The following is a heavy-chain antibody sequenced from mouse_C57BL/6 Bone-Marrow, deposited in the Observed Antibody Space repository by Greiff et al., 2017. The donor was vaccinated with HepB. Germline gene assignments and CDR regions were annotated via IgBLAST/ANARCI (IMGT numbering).Heavy chain of an antibody. V-gene: IGHV3-6*01. Sequence: EVKLQESGPGLVKPSQSLSLTCSVTGYSITSGYYWNWIRQFPGNKLEWMGYISYDGSNNYNPSLKNRISITRDTSKNQCFLKLNSLTTEDTATYYCARDDYGYDEPFDVWGTGTTVTVSA. J-gene: IGHJ1*03. CDR2: ISYDGSN. D-gene: IGHD2-2*01. CDR1: GYSITSGYY. CDR3: ARDDYGYDEPFDV.